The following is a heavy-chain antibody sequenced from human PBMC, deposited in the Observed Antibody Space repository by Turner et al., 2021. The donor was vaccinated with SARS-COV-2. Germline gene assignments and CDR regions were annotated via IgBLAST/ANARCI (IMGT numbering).Heavy chain of an antibody. D-gene: IGHD3-16*01. J-gene: IGHJ4*02. CDR1: GFTVSSNY. V-gene: IGHV3-66*01. Sequence: EVQLVESGGGLVQPGGSLRLSCAASGFTVSSNYMSWVRQAPGKGLEWFSVIYSGGSTFYADSVKGRFTISRDNSKNTLYLQMNSLRAEDTAVYYCARDWGEYYFDYWGQGTLVTVSS. CDR3: ARDWGEYYFDY. CDR2: IYSGGST.